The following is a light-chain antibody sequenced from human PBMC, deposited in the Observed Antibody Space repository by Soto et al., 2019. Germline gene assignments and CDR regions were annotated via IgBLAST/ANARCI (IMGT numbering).Light chain of an antibody. V-gene: IGLV1-47*01. Sequence: QSVLTQPPSASGTPGQRVTISCSGSSSNIGSNYVYWYQQLPGTAPKLLIYRNNQRPSGVPDRFSGSKSGTSASLAISGRLSEEEADYYCAAWYDSLSGVVFGGGTKLTVL. J-gene: IGLJ2*01. CDR1: SSNIGSNY. CDR2: RNN. CDR3: AAWYDSLSGVV.